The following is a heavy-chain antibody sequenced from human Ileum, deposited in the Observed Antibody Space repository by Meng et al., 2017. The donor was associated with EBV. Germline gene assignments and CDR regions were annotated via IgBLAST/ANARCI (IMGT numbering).Heavy chain of an antibody. CDR1: GGSISSSNW. CDR3: ARESYSDSSGYYSLDY. Sequence: QVQLQESGPGLVKPSGTLSRTCAVSGGSISSSNWWSWVRQAPGKGLEWIGEIHHTESTNYNPSLKSRVTISVDKSKTQFSLKLSSVTAADTAVYYCARESYSDSSGYYSLDYWGQGSLGTVAS. CDR2: IHHTEST. V-gene: IGHV4-4*02. D-gene: IGHD3-22*01. J-gene: IGHJ4*02.